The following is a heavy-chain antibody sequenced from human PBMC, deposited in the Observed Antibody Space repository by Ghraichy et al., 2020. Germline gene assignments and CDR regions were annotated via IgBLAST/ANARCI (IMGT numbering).Heavy chain of an antibody. Sequence: SETLSLTCTVSGGSISSGGYYWSWIRQHPGKGLEWIGYIYYSGSTYYNPSLKSRVTISVDTSKNQFSLKLSSVTAADTAVYYCARGLELGSYFDYWGQGTLVTVSS. CDR3: ARGLELGSYFDY. J-gene: IGHJ4*02. V-gene: IGHV4-31*03. D-gene: IGHD7-27*01. CDR1: GGSISSGGYY. CDR2: IYYSGST.